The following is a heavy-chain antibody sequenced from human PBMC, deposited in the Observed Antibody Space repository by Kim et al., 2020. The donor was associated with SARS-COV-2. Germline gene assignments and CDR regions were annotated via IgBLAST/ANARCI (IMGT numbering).Heavy chain of an antibody. J-gene: IGHJ6*02. CDR1: GGSISSGSYY. CDR2: IYTSGST. CDR3: ARDYYDSSGYYYYYYGMDV. Sequence: SETLSLTCTVSGGSISSGSYYWSWIRQPAGKGLEWIGRIYTSGSTNYNPSLKSRVTISVDTSKNQFSLKLSSVTAADTAVYYCARDYYDSSGYYYYYYGMDVWGQGTTVTVSS. V-gene: IGHV4-61*02. D-gene: IGHD3-22*01.